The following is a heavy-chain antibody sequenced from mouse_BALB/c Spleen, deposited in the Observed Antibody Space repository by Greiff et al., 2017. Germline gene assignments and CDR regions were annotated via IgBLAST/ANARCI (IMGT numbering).Heavy chain of an antibody. Sequence: VQVVESGPGLVAPSQSLSITCTVSGFSLSRYSVHWVRQPPGKGLEWLGMIWGGGSTDYNSALKSRLSISKDNSKSQVFLKMNSLQTDDTAMYYCSTMITTAYAMDYWGQGTSVTVSS. D-gene: IGHD2-4*01. CDR3: STMITTAYAMDY. V-gene: IGHV2-6-4*01. J-gene: IGHJ4*01. CDR1: GFSLSRYS. CDR2: IWGGGST.